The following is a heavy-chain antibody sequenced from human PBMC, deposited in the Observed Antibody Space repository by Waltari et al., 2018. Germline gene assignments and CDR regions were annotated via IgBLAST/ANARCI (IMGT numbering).Heavy chain of an antibody. Sequence: QVQLVESGGGVVQPGRSLRLSCAASGFTFSSYAMHWVRQAPGKGLEWVAVRSYDGSNKYYADSVKGRFTISRDNSKNTLYLQMNSLRAEDTAVYYCAKTSGYSSGWYGWGQGTLVTVSS. CDR2: RSYDGSNK. CDR1: GFTFSSYA. CDR3: AKTSGYSSGWYG. J-gene: IGHJ4*02. D-gene: IGHD6-19*01. V-gene: IGHV3-30-3*02.